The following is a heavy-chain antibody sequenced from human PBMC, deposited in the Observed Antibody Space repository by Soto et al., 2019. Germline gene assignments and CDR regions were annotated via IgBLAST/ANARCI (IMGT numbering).Heavy chain of an antibody. V-gene: IGHV3-11*01. CDR2: IDTSSTKI. CDR3: ASHYDMWSGYLSPVDY. J-gene: IGHJ4*02. CDR1: GYTFSDYY. D-gene: IGHD3-3*01. Sequence: QVQLVESGGDLVKRGGSLRLSCAASGYTFSDYYMSWIRQAPGKGLVWISYIDTSSTKIYYADSVKGRFTISRDNAKNSLSLEMNSLRDEDTAVYYCASHYDMWSGYLSPVDYWGQGTLVTVSS.